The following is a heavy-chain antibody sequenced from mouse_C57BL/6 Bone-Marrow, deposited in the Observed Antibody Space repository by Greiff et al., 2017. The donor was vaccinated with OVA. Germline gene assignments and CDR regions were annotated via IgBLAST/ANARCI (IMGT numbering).Heavy chain of an antibody. Sequence: EVQLQQSGGDLVKPGGSLKLSCAASGFTFSSYGMSWVRQTPDKRLEWVATISSGGSYTYYPDSVKGRFTISRDNAKNTLYLQMSSLKSEDTAMYYCARGTRNYYAMDYWGQGTSVTVSS. V-gene: IGHV5-6*01. CDR1: GFTFSSYG. CDR2: ISSGGSYT. CDR3: ARGTRNYYAMDY. D-gene: IGHD3-3*01. J-gene: IGHJ4*01.